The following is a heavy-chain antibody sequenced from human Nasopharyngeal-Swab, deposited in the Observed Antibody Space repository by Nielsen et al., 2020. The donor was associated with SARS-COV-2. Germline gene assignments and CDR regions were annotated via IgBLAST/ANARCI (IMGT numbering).Heavy chain of an antibody. Sequence: WIRQPPGKSLEWIGYIYYSGSTYYNPSLKSRVTISVDTSKNQFSLKLSSVTAADTAVYYCARDSPRGVISYWGQGTLVTVSS. D-gene: IGHD3-10*01. J-gene: IGHJ4*02. CDR3: ARDSPRGVISY. V-gene: IGHV4-30-4*01. CDR2: IYYSGST.